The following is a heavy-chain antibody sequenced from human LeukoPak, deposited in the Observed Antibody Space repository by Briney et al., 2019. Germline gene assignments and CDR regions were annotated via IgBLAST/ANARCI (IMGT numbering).Heavy chain of an antibody. CDR2: IKQDGSEK. Sequence: SGGSLRLSCAASGFTFSSYWMSWVRQAPGKGPEWVANIKQDGSEKYYVDSVRGRFTISRDNAKNSLYLQMNSLRAEDTAVYYCARESAARDFDYWGQGTLVTVSS. CDR1: GFTFSSYW. CDR3: ARESAARDFDY. V-gene: IGHV3-7*01. J-gene: IGHJ4*02. D-gene: IGHD6-6*01.